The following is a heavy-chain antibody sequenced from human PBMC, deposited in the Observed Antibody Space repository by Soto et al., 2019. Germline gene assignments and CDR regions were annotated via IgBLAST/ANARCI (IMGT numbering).Heavy chain of an antibody. CDR1: GYTFTSYD. CDR2: ISTYNGNT. Sequence: ASVKVSCKASGYTFTSYDFSWVRQAPGQGLEWMGWISTYNGNTHYAQNFQGRVTMTTDTSTSTAYMELRSLRSDDTAVYYCARDRLPYDSSGYYNYWGQGTLVTVS. V-gene: IGHV1-18*01. CDR3: ARDRLPYDSSGYYNY. J-gene: IGHJ4*02. D-gene: IGHD3-22*01.